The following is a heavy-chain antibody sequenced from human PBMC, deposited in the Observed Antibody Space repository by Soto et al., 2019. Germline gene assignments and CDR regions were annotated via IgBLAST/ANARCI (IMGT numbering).Heavy chain of an antibody. CDR2: IYYSGST. CDR1: GGSISCYF. V-gene: IGHV4-59*01. J-gene: IGHJ5*02. Sequence: SETLSLTCSVSGGSISCYFWSWIRQPPGKGLEWIGYIYYSGSTNYNPSLKSRVTISVDTSKNQFSLKLSSVTAADTAVYFCARGGNSIPVDPWGQGTLVTVSS. CDR3: ARGGNSIPVDP.